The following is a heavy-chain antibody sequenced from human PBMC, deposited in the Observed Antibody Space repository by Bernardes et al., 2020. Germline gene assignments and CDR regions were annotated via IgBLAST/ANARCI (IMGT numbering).Heavy chain of an antibody. J-gene: IGHJ6*04. CDR3: AREKVAVAGTHGMDV. CDR1: GFTFSSYS. CDR2: ISSSSSYI. Sequence: GGSLRLSCAASGFTFSSYSMNWVRQAPGKGLEWVSSISSSSSYIYYADSVKGRFTISRDNAKNSLYLQMNSLRAEDTAVYYCAREKVAVAGTHGMDVWGKGTTVTVSS. D-gene: IGHD6-19*01. V-gene: IGHV3-21*01.